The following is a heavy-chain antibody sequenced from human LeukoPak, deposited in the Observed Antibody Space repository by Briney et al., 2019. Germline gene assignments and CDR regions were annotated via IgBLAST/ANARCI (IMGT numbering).Heavy chain of an antibody. Sequence: GASVKVSCKAFGYTFTSNYMHWVRQAPGQGPEWMGVISPSGGSTTYAQKFQGRVTMTRDMSTSTVYMELSSLRSEDTAVYYCARGYCSGGSCYHWFDPWGQGTLVTVSS. CDR2: ISPSGGST. CDR1: GYTFTSNY. V-gene: IGHV1-46*01. J-gene: IGHJ5*02. D-gene: IGHD2-15*01. CDR3: ARGYCSGGSCYHWFDP.